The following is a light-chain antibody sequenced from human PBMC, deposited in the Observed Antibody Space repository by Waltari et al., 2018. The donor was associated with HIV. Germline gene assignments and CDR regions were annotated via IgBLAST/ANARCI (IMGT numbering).Light chain of an antibody. Sequence: DIVMTQSPDSLAVSLGERATINCKSTQSVLYSFNNKNYLGWYQQKAGQPPKLLIYWASTRESGVPDRFSGSGSGTDFTLTISSLQAEDVALYYCQQYFSTPYTFGQGTKLEIK. J-gene: IGKJ2*01. V-gene: IGKV4-1*01. CDR1: QSVLYSFNNKNY. CDR3: QQYFSTPYT. CDR2: WAS.